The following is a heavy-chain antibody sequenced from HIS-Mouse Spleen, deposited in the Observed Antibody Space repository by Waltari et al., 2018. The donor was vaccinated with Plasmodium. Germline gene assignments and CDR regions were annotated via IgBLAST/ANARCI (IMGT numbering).Heavy chain of an antibody. CDR2: INPSGGST. CDR1: GYTFTSYY. D-gene: IGHD2-15*01. CDR3: ARDRTDCSGGSCYWFDP. J-gene: IGHJ5*02. Sequence: QVQLVQSGAEVKKPGASVKVSCKASGYTFTSYYMHWVRQAPGQGLEWMGIINPSGGSTRYAQKFQGRVTMTRDTSTSTVYMELSSLRSEDTAVYYCARDRTDCSGGSCYWFDPWGQGTLVTVSS. V-gene: IGHV1-46*01.